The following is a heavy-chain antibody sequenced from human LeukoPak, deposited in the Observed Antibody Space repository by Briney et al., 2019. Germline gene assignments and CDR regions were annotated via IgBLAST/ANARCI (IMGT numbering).Heavy chain of an antibody. J-gene: IGHJ4*02. D-gene: IGHD3-10*01. V-gene: IGHV3-23*01. CDR2: IGSSGST. Sequence: LPGGSLRLSCAASGFTSSTYDMTWVRQAPGKGLEWVSAIGSSGSTYYADSVKGRFTISRDNSKNTLYLQMNSLRAEDTAIYYCANPFYGSGPRGYWGQGTLVTVSS. CDR1: GFTSSTYD. CDR3: ANPFYGSGPRGY.